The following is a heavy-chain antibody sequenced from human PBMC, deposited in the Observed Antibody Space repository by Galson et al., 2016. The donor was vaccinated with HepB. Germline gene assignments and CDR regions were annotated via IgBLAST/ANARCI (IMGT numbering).Heavy chain of an antibody. CDR1: GGSISSGGYY. J-gene: IGHJ4*02. V-gene: IGHV4-31*03. CDR3: TSGLVRGVISF. Sequence: TLSLTCSVSGGSISSGGYYWSWIRQHPGKGLEWIGYIFYSGSSYYNPSLKSRVTISVDTSKNQFSLKLSSVTAADTAVYHCTSGLVRGVISFWGQGSLVSVSS. D-gene: IGHD3-10*01. CDR2: IFYSGSS.